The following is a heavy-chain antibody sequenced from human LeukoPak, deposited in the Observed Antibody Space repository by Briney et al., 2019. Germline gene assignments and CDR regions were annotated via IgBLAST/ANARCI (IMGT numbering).Heavy chain of an antibody. J-gene: IGHJ4*02. Sequence: ASVKVPCKASGYTFTDYYMHWVRQAPGQGREWMGRINPYSGVTNFAQKFQGRVTMTRDTSISTAYMELSRLTSDDTAVYYCATPLWFGKFIFHYWGQGSLVTVSS. CDR1: GYTFTDYY. D-gene: IGHD3-10*01. CDR2: INPYSGVT. V-gene: IGHV1-2*06. CDR3: ATPLWFGKFIFHY.